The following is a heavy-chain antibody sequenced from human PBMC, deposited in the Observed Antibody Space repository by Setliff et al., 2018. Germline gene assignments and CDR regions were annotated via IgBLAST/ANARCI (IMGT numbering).Heavy chain of an antibody. D-gene: IGHD3-22*01. J-gene: IGHJ4*02. CDR1: GFTFTSYA. CDR2: ISGSGGST. Sequence: GSLRLSCAASGFTFTSYAMRWVRQAPGKGLEWVSSISGSGGSTYYADSVKGRFTISRDNSNNALYLQMNSLRAEDTAVYYCARVTYYYDSSGYSEWGQGTLVTVSS. CDR3: ARVTYYYDSSGYSE. V-gene: IGHV3-23*01.